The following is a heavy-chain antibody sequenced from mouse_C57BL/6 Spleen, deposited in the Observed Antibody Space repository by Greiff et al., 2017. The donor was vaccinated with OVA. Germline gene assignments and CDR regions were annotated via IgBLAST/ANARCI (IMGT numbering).Heavy chain of an antibody. CDR1: GYTFTSYG. CDR3: ARREAQDYFDY. V-gene: IGHV1-81*01. Sequence: VMLVESGAELARPGASVKLSCKASGYTFTSYGISWVKQRTGQGLEWIGEIYPRSGNTYYNEKFKGKATLTADKSSSTAYMELRSLTSEDSAVYFCARREAQDYFDYWGQGTTLTVSS. J-gene: IGHJ2*01. D-gene: IGHD3-2*02. CDR2: IYPRSGNT.